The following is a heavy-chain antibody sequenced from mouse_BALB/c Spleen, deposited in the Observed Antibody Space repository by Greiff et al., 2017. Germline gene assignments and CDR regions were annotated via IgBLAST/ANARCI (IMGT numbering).Heavy chain of an antibody. Sequence: VKLMESGPGLVAPSQSLSITCTVSGFSLTSYGVHWVRQPPGKGLEWLGVIWAGGSTNYNSALMSRLSISKDNSKSQVFLKMNSLQTDDTAMYYCARENYGYENYYAMDYWGQGTSVTVSS. CDR1: GFSLTSYG. J-gene: IGHJ4*01. CDR3: ARENYGYENYYAMDY. V-gene: IGHV2-9*02. CDR2: IWAGGST. D-gene: IGHD1-2*01.